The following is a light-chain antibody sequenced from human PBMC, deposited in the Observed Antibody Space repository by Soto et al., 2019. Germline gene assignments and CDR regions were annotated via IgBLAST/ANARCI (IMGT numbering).Light chain of an antibody. CDR2: EVS. J-gene: IGLJ1*01. CDR3: SSYTSSSPYV. V-gene: IGLV2-14*01. CDR1: SSDVGGYNS. Sequence: QSVLTQAASVSGSPGQSITITCTGTSSDVGGYNSVSWYQQHPGKAPKLMIYEVSNRPSGVSNRFSGSKSGNTASLTISGLQAEDEADYYCSSYTSSSPYVFGTGTKVTVL.